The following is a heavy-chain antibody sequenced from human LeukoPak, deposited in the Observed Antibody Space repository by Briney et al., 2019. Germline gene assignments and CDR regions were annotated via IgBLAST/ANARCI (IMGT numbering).Heavy chain of an antibody. V-gene: IGHV4-59*01. CDR3: ARANVDTAMVYFDY. CDR2: IYYSGSN. CDR1: GGSISSYY. Sequence: SETLSLTCTVSGGSISSYYWSWIRQPAGKGLEWIGYIYYSGSNNYNPSLKSRVNISVDTSKNQFSLKQSSGTGADTAVYYCARANVDTAMVYFDYWGQGTLVTVSS. D-gene: IGHD5-18*01. J-gene: IGHJ4*02.